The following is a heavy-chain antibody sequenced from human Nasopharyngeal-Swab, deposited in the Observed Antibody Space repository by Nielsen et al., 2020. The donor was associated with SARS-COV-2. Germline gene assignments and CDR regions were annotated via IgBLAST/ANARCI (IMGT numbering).Heavy chain of an antibody. D-gene: IGHD6-6*01. Sequence: VKVSCKASGFTFTSSAVQWVRQARGQRLERIGWIVVGSTKTNYAQKFQERVTITRDMSTSTAYMELSRLRSEDTALYYCAAFISNRPGVWGQGTTVTVSS. CDR3: AAFISNRPGV. CDR1: GFTFTSSA. V-gene: IGHV1-58*01. J-gene: IGHJ6*02. CDR2: IVVGSTKT.